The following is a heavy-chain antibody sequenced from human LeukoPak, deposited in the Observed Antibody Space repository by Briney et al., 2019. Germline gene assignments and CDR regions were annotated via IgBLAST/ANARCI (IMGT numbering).Heavy chain of an antibody. J-gene: IGHJ4*02. CDR1: GFTFSSYG. Sequence: PGGSLRLSCVASGFTFSSYGVHWVRQAPGKGLEWVAFISYDGSNENIADSVKGRFIISRDNSKNTLYLQMNSLRAEDTAVYYCAKGPAPRLGEFSYHALVDYWGQGTLVTVSS. D-gene: IGHD3-16*02. CDR3: AKGPAPRLGEFSYHALVDY. CDR2: ISYDGSNE. V-gene: IGHV3-30*18.